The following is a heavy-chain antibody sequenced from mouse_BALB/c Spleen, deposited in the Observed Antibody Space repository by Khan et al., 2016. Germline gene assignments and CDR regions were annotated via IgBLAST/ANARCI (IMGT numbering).Heavy chain of an antibody. D-gene: IGHD2-1*01. CDR3: ASDLLWYAMDY. CDR2: IDPYNGGT. Sequence: VQLKQSGPELVKPGASVKVSCKASGYAFTSYNMYWVKQSHGKSLEGIGYIDPYNGGTNYNQKFKGKAPLTVDKSSSTAYMHLNSLTSEDSAVYYCASDLLWYAMDYWGQGTSVTVSS. J-gene: IGHJ4*01. CDR1: GYAFTSYN. V-gene: IGHV1S135*01.